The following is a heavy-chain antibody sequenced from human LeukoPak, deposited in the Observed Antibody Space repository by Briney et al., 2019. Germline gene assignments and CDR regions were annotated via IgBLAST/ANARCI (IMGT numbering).Heavy chain of an antibody. Sequence: GGSLRLSCAVSGFTFSRHGMSWVRQAPGKGGEWCSAISDRSGSTYSADSVKGRFTISRDNSKNTLYLQMNSPRAEDTAVYYCAKGAYCSGGSCYSYYYYMDVWGKGTTVTISS. CDR2: ISDRSGST. J-gene: IGHJ6*03. CDR3: AKGAYCSGGSCYSYYYYMDV. D-gene: IGHD2-15*01. CDR1: GFTFSRHG. V-gene: IGHV3-23*01.